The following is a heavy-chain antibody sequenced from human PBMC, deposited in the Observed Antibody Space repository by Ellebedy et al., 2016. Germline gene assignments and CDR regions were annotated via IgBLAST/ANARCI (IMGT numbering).Heavy chain of an antibody. V-gene: IGHV4-34*01. CDR3: ARGATGIWYFDL. CDR2: INHSGST. J-gene: IGHJ2*01. D-gene: IGHD3-10*01. CDR1: GGSFSGYY. Sequence: SETLSLTCAVHGGSFSGYYWSWIRKPPGKGLEWIGEINHSGSTNYNPSLKSRVTISVDTSKNQFSLKLSSVTAADTAVYYCARGATGIWYFDLWGRGTLVTVSS.